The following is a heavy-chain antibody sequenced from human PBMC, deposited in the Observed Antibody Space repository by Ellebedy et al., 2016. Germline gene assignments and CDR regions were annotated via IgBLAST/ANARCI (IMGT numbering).Heavy chain of an antibody. J-gene: IGHJ3*02. D-gene: IGHD2-15*01. CDR3: ARVYCSAGPCYPQHTFEI. Sequence: ASVKVSXXASGFTFNTYGFTWVRQAPGQGLEWMGWIIALSGNTNYAQKVQGRVTMTTDTPTSTVYMELRSLRSDDTAMYYCARVYCSAGPCYPQHTFEIWGQGTMVIVSS. CDR1: GFTFNTYG. CDR2: IIALSGNT. V-gene: IGHV1-18*04.